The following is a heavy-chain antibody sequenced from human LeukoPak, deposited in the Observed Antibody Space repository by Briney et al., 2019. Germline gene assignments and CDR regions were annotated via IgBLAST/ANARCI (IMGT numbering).Heavy chain of an antibody. D-gene: IGHD3-16*02. CDR1: GYTLTELS. J-gene: IGHJ4*02. CDR3: ATAHYVWGSYRYFDY. CDR2: FDPEDGET. V-gene: IGHV1-24*01. Sequence: ASVKVSCKVSGYTLTELSMHWVRQAPGKGLEWMGGFDPEDGETIYAQKFQGRVTMTEDTPTDTAYMELSSLRSEDTAVYYCATAHYVWGSYRYFDYWGQGTLVTVSS.